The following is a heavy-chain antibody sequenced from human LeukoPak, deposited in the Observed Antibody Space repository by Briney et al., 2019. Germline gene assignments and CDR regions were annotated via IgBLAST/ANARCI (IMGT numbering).Heavy chain of an antibody. J-gene: IGHJ6*02. CDR2: IYSGGST. CDR3: ARGGGLDV. D-gene: IGHD3-16*01. Sequence: PGGSLRLSCAASGFTVSSNYMSWVRQAPGKGLEWVSVIYSGGSTYYADSVKGRFTISRDNAKNSPYLQMSNLRAEDTAVYFCARGGGLDVWGQGATVTVSS. CDR1: GFTVSSNY. V-gene: IGHV3-53*01.